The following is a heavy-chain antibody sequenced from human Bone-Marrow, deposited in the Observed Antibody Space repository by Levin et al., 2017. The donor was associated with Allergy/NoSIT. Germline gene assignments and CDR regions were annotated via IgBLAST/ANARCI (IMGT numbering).Heavy chain of an antibody. V-gene: IGHV1-46*01. Sequence: ASVKVSCKASGYILTNYYMHWVRQAPGQGLEVVGKIAPSGGSTTFPQRFQGRLTVTRDTSTSTVYPELNSLRSEDTAVYFCAGEATAVSPGPVFDFWGQGTLVTVSS. CDR1: GYILTNYY. J-gene: IGHJ4*02. D-gene: IGHD4-23*01. CDR2: IAPSGGST. CDR3: AGEATAVSPGPVFDF.